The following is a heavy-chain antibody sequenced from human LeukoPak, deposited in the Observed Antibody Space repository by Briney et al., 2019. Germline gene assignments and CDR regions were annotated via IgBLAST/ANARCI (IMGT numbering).Heavy chain of an antibody. CDR1: GYTFTSYY. CDR2: INPSGGST. D-gene: IGHD3-22*01. V-gene: IGHV1-46*01. J-gene: IGHJ4*02. CDR3: ARDQKTFYYDSGGYLPFDY. Sequence: ASVKVSCKASGYTFTSYYMHWVRQAPGQGLEWMGIINPSGGSTSYAQKFQGRVTMTRDTSTSTVYMELSSLRSDDTAVYYCARDQKTFYYDSGGYLPFDYWGQGTLVTVSS.